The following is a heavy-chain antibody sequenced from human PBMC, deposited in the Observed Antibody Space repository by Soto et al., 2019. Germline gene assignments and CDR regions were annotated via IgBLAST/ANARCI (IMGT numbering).Heavy chain of an antibody. Sequence: QVQLVQSGAEVKKPGASVKVSCKASGYTFTSYDINWVRQATGQGLEWMGWMNPNSGNTGYAQKFQGRVTMTRNTSISTAYMELSSLRSEDRAVYYCARVYCSGGSCYDWFDPWGQGTLVTVSS. J-gene: IGHJ5*02. CDR1: GYTFTSYD. D-gene: IGHD2-15*01. CDR2: MNPNSGNT. V-gene: IGHV1-8*01. CDR3: ARVYCSGGSCYDWFDP.